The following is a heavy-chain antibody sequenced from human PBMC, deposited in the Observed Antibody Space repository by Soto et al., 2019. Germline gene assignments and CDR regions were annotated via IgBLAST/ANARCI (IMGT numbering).Heavy chain of an antibody. D-gene: IGHD3-3*01. CDR2: ISYDGSNK. CDR3: ARDQKTCYYDFWSKYYYYYGMDG. Sequence: PGGSLRLSYAASGFTFSSYAMHWVRQAPGKGLEWVAVISYDGSNKYYADSVKGRFTISRDNSKNTLYLQMNSLRAEDTAVHYCARDQKTCYYDFWSKYYYYYGMDGWGQGTRGTVSS. J-gene: IGHJ6*02. V-gene: IGHV3-30-3*01. CDR1: GFTFSSYA.